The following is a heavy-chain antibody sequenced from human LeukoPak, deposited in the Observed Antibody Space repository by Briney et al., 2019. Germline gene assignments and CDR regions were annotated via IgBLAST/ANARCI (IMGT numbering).Heavy chain of an antibody. CDR3: AKRNNYNDNNGYSMIAH. Sequence: PGGSLRLSCAASGFTFSSSAMSWVRQAPGKGLEWVSGVSGSGGNTYYTDSVKGRFTISRDNSKNTLYLQMNSLRVDDTAIYYCAKRNNYNDNNGYSMIAHWGQGTLVTVSS. CDR2: VSGSGGNT. J-gene: IGHJ4*02. CDR1: GFTFSSSA. V-gene: IGHV3-23*01. D-gene: IGHD3-22*01.